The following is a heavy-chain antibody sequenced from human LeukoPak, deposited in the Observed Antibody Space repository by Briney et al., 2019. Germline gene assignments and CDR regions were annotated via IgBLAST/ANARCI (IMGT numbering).Heavy chain of an antibody. CDR2: IDSSGST. D-gene: IGHD3-16*01. CDR3: ARETSQKGAHYMDV. J-gene: IGHJ6*03. CDR1: GGSISSYY. Sequence: SETLSLTCTVSGGSISSYYWSWIRQPAGKGLEWIGHIDSSGSTNYNPSLKSRVTMSVDTSKNQFSLKLSSVTAADTAVYYCARETSQKGAHYMDVWGKGTTVTISS. V-gene: IGHV4-4*07.